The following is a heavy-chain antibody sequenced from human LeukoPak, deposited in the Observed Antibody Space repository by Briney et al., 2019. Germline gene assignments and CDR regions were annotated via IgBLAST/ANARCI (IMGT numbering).Heavy chain of an antibody. J-gene: IGHJ4*02. V-gene: IGHV3-7*01. CDR1: GFTFSNNW. D-gene: IGHD3-16*01. Sequence: GGSLRLSCAASGFTFSNNWMSWVRQAPGKGREWVANIKQDGSEKYYVDSVKGRFTISRDNAKNSLYLQMNRLRAEETAVYYCARGGGVHAHWGQGTLVTVSS. CDR2: IKQDGSEK. CDR3: ARGGGVHAH.